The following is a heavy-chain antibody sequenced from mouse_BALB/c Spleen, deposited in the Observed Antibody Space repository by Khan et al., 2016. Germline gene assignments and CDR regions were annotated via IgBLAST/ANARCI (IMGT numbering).Heavy chain of an antibody. CDR2: IRNKANGYTT. V-gene: IGHV7-3*02. CDR1: GFTFTDYY. Sequence: EVELVASGGGLVQPGGSLRLSCATSGFTFTDYYMSWVRQPPGKALEWLGFIRNKANGYTTEYSASVKGRFTISRDNSQSILYLQMNTLRAEDSATYYCARDKRYFDVWGAGTTVTVSS. J-gene: IGHJ1*01. CDR3: ARDKRYFDV.